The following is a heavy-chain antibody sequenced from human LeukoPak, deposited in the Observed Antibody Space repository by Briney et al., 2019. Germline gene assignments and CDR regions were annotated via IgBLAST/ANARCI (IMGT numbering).Heavy chain of an antibody. CDR2: INHSGST. D-gene: IGHD6-13*01. Sequence: SETLSLTCAVYGGSFSGYYWSWIRQPPGKGLEWIGEINHSGSTNYNPSLKSRVTISVDTSKNQFSLKLSSVTAADTAMYYCARLPPYSSGWYEDYWGQGTLVTVSS. CDR1: GGSFSGYY. CDR3: ARLPPYSSGWYEDY. V-gene: IGHV4-34*01. J-gene: IGHJ4*02.